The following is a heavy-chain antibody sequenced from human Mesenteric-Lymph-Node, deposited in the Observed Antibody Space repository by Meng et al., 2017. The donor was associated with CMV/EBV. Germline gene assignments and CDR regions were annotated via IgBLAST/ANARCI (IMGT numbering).Heavy chain of an antibody. V-gene: IGHV3-21*01. D-gene: IGHD2/OR15-2a*01. J-gene: IGHJ6*02. CDR1: GFTFSSCG. CDR3: ARVIAPEDYYYGMDV. Sequence: GGSLRPSCAASGFTFSSCGMNWVRQAPGKGLEWVSSISSSSSYINYADSVKGRFAISRDNAKNSLYLQMNSLRAEDTAVYYCARVIAPEDYYYGMDVWGQGTTVTVSS. CDR2: ISSSSSYI.